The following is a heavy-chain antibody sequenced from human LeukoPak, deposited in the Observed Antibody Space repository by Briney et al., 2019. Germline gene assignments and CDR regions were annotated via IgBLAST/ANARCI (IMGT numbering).Heavy chain of an antibody. J-gene: IGHJ6*02. V-gene: IGHV4-4*07. CDR2: IYTSGST. D-gene: IGHD2-2*01. Sequence: PSETLSLTCTVSGGSISNYYWSWIRQPAGKGLEWIGRIYTSGSTNHNPSLKSRVTMSVDTSKNQFSLKLSSVTAADTAVYYCARDLGSSSRRMDVWGQGTTVTVSS. CDR1: GGSISNYY. CDR3: ARDLGSSSRRMDV.